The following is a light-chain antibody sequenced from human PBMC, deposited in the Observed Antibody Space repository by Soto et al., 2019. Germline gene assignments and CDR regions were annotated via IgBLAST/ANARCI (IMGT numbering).Light chain of an antibody. V-gene: IGLV2-8*01. CDR1: SSDIGGYNS. Sequence: QSALTQSPSASGSPGQSVTISCTGTSSDIGGYNSVSWYQQHPGKAPKVMIYDVTKRPSGVPDRFSGSKSGNTASLTVSALPAEDEADYYCSSFTDGKNLVLGTGNEVTVL. J-gene: IGLJ1*01. CDR2: DVT. CDR3: SSFTDGKNLV.